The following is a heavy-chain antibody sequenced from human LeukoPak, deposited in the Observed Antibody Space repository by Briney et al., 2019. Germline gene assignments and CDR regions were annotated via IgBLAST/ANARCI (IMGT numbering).Heavy chain of an antibody. V-gene: IGHV1-69*13. CDR3: ARDCGGDCSTHLDY. Sequence: SVKVSCKASGGTFSSYAISWVRQAPGQGLEWMGGIIPIFGTANYAQKFQGRVTITADESTSTAYMELSSLRSEDTAVHYCARDCGGDCSTHLDYWGQGTLVTVSS. D-gene: IGHD2-21*02. J-gene: IGHJ4*02. CDR2: IIPIFGTA. CDR1: GGTFSSYA.